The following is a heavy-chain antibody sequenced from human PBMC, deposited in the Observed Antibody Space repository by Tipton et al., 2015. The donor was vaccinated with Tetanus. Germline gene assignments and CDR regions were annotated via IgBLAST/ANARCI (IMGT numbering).Heavy chain of an antibody. Sequence: TLSLTCRVSGDSITDSHWSWTRQPPGKGLEWIAKIYFREGTDYNPSLQGRVRISLDTSKSQISLKLISVTAADTAVYYCARVANRSRRRGFDIWGQGTMVAVSS. CDR3: ARVANRSRRRGFDI. V-gene: IGHV4-59*01. CDR2: IYFREGT. CDR1: GDSITDSH. J-gene: IGHJ3*02. D-gene: IGHD2/OR15-2a*01.